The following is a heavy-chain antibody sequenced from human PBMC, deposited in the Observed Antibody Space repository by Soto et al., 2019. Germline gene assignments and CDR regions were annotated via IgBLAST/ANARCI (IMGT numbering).Heavy chain of an antibody. D-gene: IGHD3-3*01. CDR2: VYYSGST. V-gene: IGHV4-39*01. Sequence: SETLSLTCTVSGGSISSSSYYWGWIRQHPGKGLEWIGSVYYSGSTYYNPSLKSRVTISVDTSKNQFSLKLSSVTAADTAVYYCARHHFPSIFGVVISSLVDYWGQGTLVTVSS. CDR1: GGSISSSSYY. J-gene: IGHJ4*02. CDR3: ARHHFPSIFGVVISSLVDY.